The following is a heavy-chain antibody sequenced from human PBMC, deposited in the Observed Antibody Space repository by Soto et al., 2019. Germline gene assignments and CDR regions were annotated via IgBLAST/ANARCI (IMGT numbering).Heavy chain of an antibody. J-gene: IGHJ4*02. D-gene: IGHD3-22*01. V-gene: IGHV3-21*01. CDR2: ISSSSSYI. CDR1: GFTFSSYS. Sequence: EVQLVESGGGLVKPGGSLRLSCAASGFTFSSYSMNWVRQAPGKGLEWVSSISSSSSYIYYADSVKGRFTISRDNAKNALYLQLNSLRAEDTAVYYCARDCYDSRGYLALFDYWGQGTLVTVSS. CDR3: ARDCYDSRGYLALFDY.